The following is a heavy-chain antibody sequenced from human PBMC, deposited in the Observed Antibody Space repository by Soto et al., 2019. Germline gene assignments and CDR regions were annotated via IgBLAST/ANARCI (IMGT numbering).Heavy chain of an antibody. V-gene: IGHV3-33*01. CDR1: GFTFSSYG. CDR2: IWYDGSNK. Sequence: ESGGGVVQPGRSLRLSGAASGFTFSSYGMHWVRQAPGKGLEWVAVIWYDGSNKYYADSVKGRFTISRDNSKNTLYLQMNSLRAEDTAVYYCARDGTAAGTGWFDPWGQGTLVTVSS. CDR3: ARDGTAAGTGWFDP. J-gene: IGHJ5*02. D-gene: IGHD6-13*01.